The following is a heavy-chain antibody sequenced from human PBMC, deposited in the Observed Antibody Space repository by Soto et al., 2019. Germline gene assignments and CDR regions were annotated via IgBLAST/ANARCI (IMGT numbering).Heavy chain of an antibody. D-gene: IGHD5-12*01. CDR1: GFTFGNYA. J-gene: IGHJ3*02. CDR2: IKSKTDGGTT. CDR3: TTDSATPDTEPHDI. Sequence: GGSLRLSCTASGFTFGNYAFSWVRQAPGKGLEWVGRIKSKTDGGTTNYAEPVKGRFTISREDSKNTLYLQMNSLKTEDTAVYYCTTDSATPDTEPHDIWGQGTMVTVSS. V-gene: IGHV3-15*06.